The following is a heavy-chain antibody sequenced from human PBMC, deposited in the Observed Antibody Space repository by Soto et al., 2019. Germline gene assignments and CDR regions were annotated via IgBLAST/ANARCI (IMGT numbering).Heavy chain of an antibody. CDR3: TTEQRITIFGVVIKDAFDI. Sequence: GGSLRLSCAASGFTFSNAWMSWVRQAPGKGLEWVGRIKSKTDGGTTDYAAPVKGRFTISRDDSKNTLYLQMNSLKTEDTAVYYCTTEQRITIFGVVIKDAFDIWGQGTMVTVSS. J-gene: IGHJ3*02. V-gene: IGHV3-15*01. D-gene: IGHD3-3*01. CDR2: IKSKTDGGTT. CDR1: GFTFSNAW.